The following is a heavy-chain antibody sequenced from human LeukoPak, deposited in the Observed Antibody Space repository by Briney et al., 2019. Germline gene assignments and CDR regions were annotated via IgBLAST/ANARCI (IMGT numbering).Heavy chain of an antibody. CDR2: ISSSGSTI. Sequence: PGGSLRLSCAASGFTFSDYYMSWIRQAPGKGLEWASYISSSGSTIYYADSVKGRFTISRDNAKNSLYPQMNSLRAEDTAVYYCAGDMGREFYSSSPDYWGQGTLVTVSS. J-gene: IGHJ4*02. V-gene: IGHV3-11*01. CDR1: GFTFSDYY. D-gene: IGHD6-13*01. CDR3: AGDMGREFYSSSPDY.